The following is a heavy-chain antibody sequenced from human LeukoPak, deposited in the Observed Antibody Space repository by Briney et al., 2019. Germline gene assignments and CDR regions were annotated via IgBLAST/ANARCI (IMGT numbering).Heavy chain of an antibody. CDR2: ISAYNGNT. D-gene: IGHD3-22*01. J-gene: IGHJ4*02. CDR3: ARDGWYYYDSSGLVDY. V-gene: IGHV1-18*01. CDR1: GGTFSSYA. Sequence: GASVKVSCKASGGTFSSYAISWVRQAPGQGLEWMGWISAYNGNTNYAQKLQGRVTMTTDTSTSTAYMELRSLRSDDTAVYYCARDGWYYYDSSGLVDYWGQGTLVTVSS.